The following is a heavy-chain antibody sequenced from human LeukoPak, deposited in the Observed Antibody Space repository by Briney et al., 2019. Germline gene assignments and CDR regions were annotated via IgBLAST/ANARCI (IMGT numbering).Heavy chain of an antibody. J-gene: IGHJ4*02. CDR1: GFTVSSNY. CDR2: IGSGSST. CDR3: ARGTGSSCAFDY. Sequence: GGSLRLSCAASGFTVSSNYMSWVRQAPGKGLEWVSVIGSGSSTYYVDSVKGRFTISRGNSKNTLYLQMHSRRAEDTAVYYWARGTGSSCAFDYWGQGTLDTVSS. D-gene: IGHD6-13*01. V-gene: IGHV3-66*01.